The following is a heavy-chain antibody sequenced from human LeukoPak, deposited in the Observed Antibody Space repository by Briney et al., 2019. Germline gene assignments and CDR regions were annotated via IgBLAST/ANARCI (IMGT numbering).Heavy chain of an antibody. CDR2: LTRTSSAT. CDR1: GFRFSSYD. Sequence: PGGSLRLSCVGSGFRFSSYDMNWVRQAPGRGLEWLSYLTRTSSATWYVDSVKGRFTIFRDNAKSSLYLQMNSLRVEDTAVYYCATGGSEYRSDWFDSWGQGTLVNVAS. V-gene: IGHV3-48*01. J-gene: IGHJ5*01. D-gene: IGHD5-18*01. CDR3: ATGGSEYRSDWFDS.